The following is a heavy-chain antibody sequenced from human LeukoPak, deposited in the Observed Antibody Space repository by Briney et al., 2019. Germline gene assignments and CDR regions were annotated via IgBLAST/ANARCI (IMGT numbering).Heavy chain of an antibody. Sequence: PSETLSLTCAVSGYSISSGYYWGWIRPPPGKGLEWIGIIYHSGTTYYTPSLMSRVTISVDTSKNPFSLKVTSVTAADTAVYYCARSGSGSDYYFYYMDVWGKGTTVTVSS. J-gene: IGHJ6*03. D-gene: IGHD3-10*01. CDR2: IYHSGTT. CDR3: ARSGSGSDYYFYYMDV. V-gene: IGHV4-38-2*01. CDR1: GYSISSGYY.